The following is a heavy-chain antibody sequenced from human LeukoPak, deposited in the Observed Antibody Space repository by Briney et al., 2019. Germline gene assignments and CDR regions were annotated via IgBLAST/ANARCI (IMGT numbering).Heavy chain of an antibody. J-gene: IGHJ4*02. D-gene: IGHD2/OR15-2a*01. CDR3: AKLSHLAPSDY. V-gene: IGHV3-30*18. CDR1: GFDFSDYV. CDR2: ISYDGRNK. Sequence: GGSLRLPCAASGFDFSDYVMHWVRQAPGKGLEWVALISYDGRNKYYTDSVKGRFTISRDNSKNTLYLQMNSLRTEDAAVYYCAKLSHLAPSDYWGQGTLVTVSS.